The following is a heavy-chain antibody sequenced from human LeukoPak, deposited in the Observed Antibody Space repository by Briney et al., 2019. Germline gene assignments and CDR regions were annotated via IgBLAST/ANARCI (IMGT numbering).Heavy chain of an antibody. V-gene: IGHV1-46*01. CDR1: GYTFTSYY. J-gene: IGHJ4*02. D-gene: IGHD3-10*01. CDR3: ARDRKTMYYYGSGSYPH. Sequence: ASVKVSCKASGYTFTSYYMHWVRQAPGQGLEWMGIINPSGGSTSYAQKFQGRVTMTRDTSMSTVYMELSSLRSEDTAVYYCARDRKTMYYYGSGSYPHWGQGTLVTVSS. CDR2: INPSGGST.